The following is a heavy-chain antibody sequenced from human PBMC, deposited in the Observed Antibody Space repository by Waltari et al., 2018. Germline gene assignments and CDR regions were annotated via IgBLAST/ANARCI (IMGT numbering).Heavy chain of an antibody. CDR1: GFTFNNYA. J-gene: IGHJ5*02. CDR3: ARVLRMGDLPHLS. Sequence: EMQQLESGGGLVQPGGSLRLSFSTSGFTFNNYAMTWVRQAPGKGREWVSAISAGGATTYYADSMKGRFTISRDNSKNTLYLQMNSLRAEDTAVYYCARVLRMGDLPHLSWGQGTLVTVSS. CDR2: ISAGGATT. D-gene: IGHD3-16*01. V-gene: IGHV3-23*01.